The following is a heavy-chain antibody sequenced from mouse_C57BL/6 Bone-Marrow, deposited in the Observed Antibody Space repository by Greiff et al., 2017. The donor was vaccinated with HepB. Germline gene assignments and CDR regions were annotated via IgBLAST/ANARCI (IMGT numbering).Heavy chain of an antibody. J-gene: IGHJ3*01. CDR2: IDPENGDT. V-gene: IGHV14-4*01. CDR1: GFNIKDDY. D-gene: IGHD2-4*01. CDR3: TRITSAWFAY. Sequence: EVQLQQSGAELVRPGASVKLSCTASGFNIKDDYMHWVKQRPEQGLEWIGWIDPENGDTEYASKFQGKATITADTSSNTAYLQLSSLTSEDTAVYYCTRITSAWFAYWGQGTLVTVSA.